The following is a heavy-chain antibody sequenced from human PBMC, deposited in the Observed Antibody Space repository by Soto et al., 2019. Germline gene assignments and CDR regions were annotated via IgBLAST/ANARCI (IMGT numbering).Heavy chain of an antibody. CDR1: GVSISSGDYY. D-gene: IGHD2-15*01. Sequence: QVQLQESGPGLVKPSQTLSLTCTVSGVSISSGDYYWSCIRQHPGKGREWIGYIYYSGSTYYNPSLKSRVTISVDTSKNQFSLKLSSVTAADTALYYCARDRRKWYLHYYYGMDVWGQGTTVTVSS. CDR3: ARDRRKWYLHYYYGMDV. J-gene: IGHJ6*02. V-gene: IGHV4-31*03. CDR2: IYYSGST.